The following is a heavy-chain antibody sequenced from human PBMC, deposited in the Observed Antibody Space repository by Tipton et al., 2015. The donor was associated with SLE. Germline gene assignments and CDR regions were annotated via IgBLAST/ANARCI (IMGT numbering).Heavy chain of an antibody. V-gene: IGHV4-34*01. CDR2: INHSGST. J-gene: IGHJ6*03. Sequence: TLSLTCAVYGGSFSGYYWSWIRQPPGKGLEWIGEINHSGSTNYNPPLKSRVTISVDTSKNQFSLKLSSVTAADTAVYYCARGRGVTMIRGVISYYYYYYYRDVWGKGTTVTVSS. CDR1: GGSFSGYY. CDR3: ARGRGVTMIRGVISYYYYYYYRDV. D-gene: IGHD3-10*01.